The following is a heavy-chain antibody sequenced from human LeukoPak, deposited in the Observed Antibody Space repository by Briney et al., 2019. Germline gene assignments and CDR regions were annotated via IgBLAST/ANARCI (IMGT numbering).Heavy chain of an antibody. CDR3: ARDRHGYFDY. CDR2: ISGSGSST. J-gene: IGHJ4*02. D-gene: IGHD6-13*01. CDR1: GFTFSAYA. V-gene: IGHV3-23*01. Sequence: SGGSLRLSCAASGFTFSAYAMSWVRQAPGKGLEWVSAISGSGSSTYYADSVKGRFTISRDNSKNTLYLQMNSLRVEDTAVYYCARDRHGYFDYWGQGTLVTVSS.